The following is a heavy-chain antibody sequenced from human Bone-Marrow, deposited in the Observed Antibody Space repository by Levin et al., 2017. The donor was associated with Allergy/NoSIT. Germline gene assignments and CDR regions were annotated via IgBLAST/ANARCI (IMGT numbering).Heavy chain of an antibody. V-gene: IGHV4-34*01. J-gene: IGHJ6*02. D-gene: IGHD3-22*01. CDR2: INHSGST. CDR1: GGSFSGYY. Sequence: SETLSLTCAVYGGSFSGYYWSWIRQPPGKGLEWIGEINHSGSTNYNPSLKSRVTISVDTSKNQFSLKLSSVTAADTAVYYCARQRRGQYYYDSSGYYYETVRYYYYGMDVWGQGTTVTVSS. CDR3: ARQRRGQYYYDSSGYYYETVRYYYYGMDV.